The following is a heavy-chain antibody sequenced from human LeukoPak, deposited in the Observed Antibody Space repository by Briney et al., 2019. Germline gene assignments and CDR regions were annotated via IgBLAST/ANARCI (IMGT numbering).Heavy chain of an antibody. CDR1: GFTFSSYS. Sequence: PGGSLRLSCAASGFTFSSYSMNWVRQAPGKGLEWVSSISSSSSYIYYADSVEGRFAISRDNAKNSLYLQMNSLRAEDTAVYYCARDGGYYYNWFGPWGQGTLVTVSS. D-gene: IGHD3-22*01. V-gene: IGHV3-21*01. J-gene: IGHJ5*02. CDR3: ARDGGYYYNWFGP. CDR2: ISSSSSYI.